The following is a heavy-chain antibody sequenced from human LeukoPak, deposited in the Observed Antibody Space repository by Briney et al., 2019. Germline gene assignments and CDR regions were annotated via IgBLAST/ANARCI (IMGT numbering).Heavy chain of an antibody. CDR2: IIPILGIA. J-gene: IGHJ6*02. CDR1: GGTFSSYT. D-gene: IGHD2-15*01. Sequence: EASVKVSCKASGGTFSSYTISWVRQAPGQGLEWMGRIIPILGIANYAQKFQGRVTITADKSTSTAYMELSSLRSEDTAVYYCARLYCSGGSCYSGPYHYGMDVWGQGTTVTVSS. CDR3: ARLYCSGGSCYSGPYHYGMDV. V-gene: IGHV1-69*02.